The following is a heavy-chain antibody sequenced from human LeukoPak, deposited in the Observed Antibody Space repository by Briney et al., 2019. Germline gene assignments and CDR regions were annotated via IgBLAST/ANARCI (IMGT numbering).Heavy chain of an antibody. V-gene: IGHV3-21*04. D-gene: IGHD4-17*01. Sequence: GGSLRLSCAASGFTFSSYAMSWVRQAPGKGLEWVSSISSSSSYIYYADSVKGRFTISRDNAKNSLYLQMNSLRAEDTAVYYCARDWDGYGDTFDYWGQGTLVTVSS. J-gene: IGHJ4*02. CDR3: ARDWDGYGDTFDY. CDR1: GFTFSSYA. CDR2: ISSSSSYI.